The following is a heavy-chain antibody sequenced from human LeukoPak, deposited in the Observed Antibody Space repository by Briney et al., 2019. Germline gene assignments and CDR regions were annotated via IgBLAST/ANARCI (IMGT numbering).Heavy chain of an antibody. CDR3: AKWGDYDVLTGYYVSDY. D-gene: IGHD3-9*01. J-gene: IGHJ4*02. Sequence: GGSLRLSCAASGFTFSSYSMNWVRQAPGKGLEWVSAITGSGGSTYYADSVKGRFTISRDNSKNTLYLQMNSLRAEDTAVYYCAKWGDYDVLTGYYVSDYWGQETLVTVSS. CDR2: ITGSGGST. CDR1: GFTFSSYS. V-gene: IGHV3-23*01.